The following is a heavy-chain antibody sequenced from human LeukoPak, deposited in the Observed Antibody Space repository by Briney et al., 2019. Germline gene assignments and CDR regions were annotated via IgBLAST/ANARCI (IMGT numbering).Heavy chain of an antibody. V-gene: IGHV4-59*06. D-gene: IGHD3-9*01. CDR1: GGSISSYY. CDR2: IYYSGST. Sequence: SETLSLTCTVSGGSISSYYWSWIRQHPGKGLEWIGYIYYSGSTYYNPTLKSRVTISVDTSKNQFSLKLSSVTAADTAVYYCARGRLYYDILTGYSPNYYFDYWGQGTLVTVSS. J-gene: IGHJ4*02. CDR3: ARGRLYYDILTGYSPNYYFDY.